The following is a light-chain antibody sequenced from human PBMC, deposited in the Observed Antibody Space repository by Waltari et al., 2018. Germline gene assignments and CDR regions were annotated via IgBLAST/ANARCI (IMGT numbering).Light chain of an antibody. V-gene: IGKV1-39*01. J-gene: IGKJ4*01. CDR2: GAS. CDR3: QQYFDTPIT. CDR1: QSITTF. Sequence: DIQMTQSPSSQSASVGDRVTITCRASQSITTFLNWYQQKPGKAPKLLIYGASSLQSGVPSRFSGSGSGTEFTLTITNLQSEDVAVYFCQQYFDTPITFGGGTRVEIK.